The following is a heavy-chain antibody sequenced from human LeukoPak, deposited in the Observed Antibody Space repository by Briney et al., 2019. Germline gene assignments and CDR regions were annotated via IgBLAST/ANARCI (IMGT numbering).Heavy chain of an antibody. D-gene: IGHD5-12*01. CDR2: IYYSGST. Sequence: PSETPSLTCTVSGGSISSSSYYWGWIRQPPGKGLEWIGSIYYSGSTYYNPSLKSRVTISVDTSKNQFSLKLSSVTAADTAVYYCARCGDDRSYYYYMDVWGKGTTVTVSS. J-gene: IGHJ6*03. V-gene: IGHV4-39*01. CDR3: ARCGDDRSYYYYMDV. CDR1: GGSISSSSYY.